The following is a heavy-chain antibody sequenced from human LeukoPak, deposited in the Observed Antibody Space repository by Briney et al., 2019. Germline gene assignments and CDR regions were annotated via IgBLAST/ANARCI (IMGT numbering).Heavy chain of an antibody. CDR3: ARGQNYYDSSGYFFYFDY. V-gene: IGHV4-59*12. D-gene: IGHD3-22*01. CDR1: GGSISYYY. CDR2: IYYSGST. Sequence: PSETLSLTCTVSGGSISYYYWSWIRQPPGKGLEWIGYIYYSGSTNYNPSLKSRVTISVDTSKNQFSLKLSPVTAADTAVYYCARGQNYYDSSGYFFYFDYWGQGTLVTVSS. J-gene: IGHJ4*02.